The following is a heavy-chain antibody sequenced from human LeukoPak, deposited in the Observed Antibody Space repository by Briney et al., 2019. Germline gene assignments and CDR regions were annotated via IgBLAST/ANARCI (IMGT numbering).Heavy chain of an antibody. Sequence: SVKVSCKASGGTFSSYAISWVRQAPGQGLEWMGGIIPIFGTANYAQKFQGRVTITADKSTSTAYMELSSLRSEDTAVYYCAKTRETYYYDSSGYYLFDYWGQGTLVTVSS. CDR1: GGTFSSYA. CDR3: AKTRETYYYDSSGYYLFDY. CDR2: IIPIFGTA. D-gene: IGHD3-22*01. V-gene: IGHV1-69*06. J-gene: IGHJ4*02.